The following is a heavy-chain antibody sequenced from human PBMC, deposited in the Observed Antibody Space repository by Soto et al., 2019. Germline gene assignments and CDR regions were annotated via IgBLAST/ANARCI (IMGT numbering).Heavy chain of an antibody. V-gene: IGHV1-69*13. Sequence: GASVKVSCKASGGTFSRYAISWVRQAPGQGLEWMGGIIPIFGTANYAQKFKGRVTITADESTSTAYMKLSSLRFEDTAVYYCARAIVGPTTTGWLDPWGQGTLVTVSS. D-gene: IGHD1-26*01. CDR3: ARAIVGPTTTGWLDP. CDR2: IIPIFGTA. J-gene: IGHJ5*02. CDR1: GGTFSRYA.